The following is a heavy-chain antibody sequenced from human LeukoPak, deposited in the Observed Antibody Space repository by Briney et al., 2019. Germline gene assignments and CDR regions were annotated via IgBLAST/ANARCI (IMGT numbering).Heavy chain of an antibody. V-gene: IGHV4-59*01. Sequence: SETLSLTCTVSGGSISSYYWSWVRQPPGKGLEWGGYIYYSGSTNYNPSLKSRVTISVDTSKNQFSLQLSSVTAADTAVYYCARYAGYSYGNYFDYWGQGTLVTVSS. CDR3: ARYAGYSYGNYFDY. J-gene: IGHJ4*02. D-gene: IGHD5-18*01. CDR1: GGSISSYY. CDR2: IYYSGST.